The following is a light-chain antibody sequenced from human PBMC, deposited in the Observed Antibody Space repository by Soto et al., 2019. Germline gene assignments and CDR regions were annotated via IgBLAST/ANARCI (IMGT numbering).Light chain of an antibody. CDR2: DVS. Sequence: QSVLTQPASVSGSPGQSITISCSGTSSDIGLYNYVSWYQQHPGKAPKLMIYDVSNRPSGISTRFSGSKSGNTASLTISGLQAEDEADYYCTSYTNSPSYVFGTGTKVTVL. CDR1: SSDIGLYNY. V-gene: IGLV2-14*01. J-gene: IGLJ1*01. CDR3: TSYTNSPSYV.